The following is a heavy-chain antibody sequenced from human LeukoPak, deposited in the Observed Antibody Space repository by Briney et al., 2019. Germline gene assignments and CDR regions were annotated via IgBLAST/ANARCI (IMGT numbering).Heavy chain of an antibody. D-gene: IGHD6-19*01. CDR2: ISYDGSNK. Sequence: GGSLRLSCAASGFTFSNAWMSWVRQAPGKGLEWVAVISYDGSNKYYADSVKGRFTISRDNSKNTLYLQVNSLRAEDTAVYYCARDKAVAGPYYYYYYGMDVWGQGTTVTVSS. CDR3: ARDKAVAGPYYYYYYGMDV. J-gene: IGHJ6*02. V-gene: IGHV3-30-3*01. CDR1: GFTFSNAW.